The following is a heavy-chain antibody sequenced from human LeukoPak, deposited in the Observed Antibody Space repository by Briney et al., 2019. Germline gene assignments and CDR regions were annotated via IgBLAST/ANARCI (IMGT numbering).Heavy chain of an antibody. J-gene: IGHJ6*03. D-gene: IGHD2-15*01. CDR1: GGSVSSGSYY. CDR3: ARRRYCSGGSCFHYTDV. Sequence: SETLSLTCTVSGGSVSSGSYYWSWIRQPPGKGLEWIGYIYYSGSTNYNPSLKSRVTISVDTSKNQFSLKLSSVTAADTAVYYCARRRYCSGGSCFHYTDVWGKGTTVTVSS. V-gene: IGHV4-61*01. CDR2: IYYSGST.